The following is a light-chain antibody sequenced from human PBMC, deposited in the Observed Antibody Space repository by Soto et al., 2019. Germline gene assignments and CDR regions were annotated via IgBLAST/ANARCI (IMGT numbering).Light chain of an antibody. J-gene: IGKJ1*01. CDR1: QSVDSAF. CDR2: GAS. V-gene: IGKV3-20*01. Sequence: EIVLTQSPGSLSLSLGERATLSCRASQSVDSAFFAWYQQKPGQPPRLLMYGASRRATGIPDRFSGSGSGTDFTLTISRLEPEDFAVYYCQQHASSLTFGQGTKVEI. CDR3: QQHASSLT.